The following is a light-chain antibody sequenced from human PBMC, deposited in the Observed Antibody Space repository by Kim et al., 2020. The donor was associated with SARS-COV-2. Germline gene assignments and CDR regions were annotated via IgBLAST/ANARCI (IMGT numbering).Light chain of an antibody. CDR3: AAWDDSLSQGI. CDR2: RND. Sequence: GRTVTISCSGSSSNIGNNNVYWFQRLPGTAPKLLIYRNDLRPSGVPDRFSGSKSATSASLAISGLRSEDEADYFCAAWDDSLSQGIFGGGTQLTVL. J-gene: IGLJ2*01. CDR1: SSNIGNNN. V-gene: IGLV1-47*01.